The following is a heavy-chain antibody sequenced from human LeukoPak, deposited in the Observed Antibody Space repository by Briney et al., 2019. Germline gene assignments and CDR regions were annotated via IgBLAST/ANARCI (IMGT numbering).Heavy chain of an antibody. V-gene: IGHV1-2*02. D-gene: IGHD6-13*01. CDR2: INPNSGGT. CDR3: AGAEGFSNKRLEY. J-gene: IGHJ4*02. Sequence: ASVKVSCKASGYTFTGYYMHWVRQAPGQGLEWMGWINPNSGGTNYAQKFQGRVTMTGDTSISTAYMELSRLRSDDTAVYYCAGAEGFSNKRLEYWGQGTLVTVSS. CDR1: GYTFTGYY.